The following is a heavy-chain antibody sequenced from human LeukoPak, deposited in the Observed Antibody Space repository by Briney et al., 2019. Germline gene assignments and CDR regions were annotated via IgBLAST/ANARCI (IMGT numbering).Heavy chain of an antibody. Sequence: GGSLRLSCAASGFTFSSYWMSWVRQAPGKGLEWVANIKQDGSEKYYVDSVKGRFTISRDNAKNTLYLQMGSLRAEDMAVYYCARVAVPGTYDYWGQGTLVTVSS. CDR1: GFTFSSYW. D-gene: IGHD6-19*01. V-gene: IGHV3-7*01. J-gene: IGHJ4*02. CDR3: ARVAVPGTYDY. CDR2: IKQDGSEK.